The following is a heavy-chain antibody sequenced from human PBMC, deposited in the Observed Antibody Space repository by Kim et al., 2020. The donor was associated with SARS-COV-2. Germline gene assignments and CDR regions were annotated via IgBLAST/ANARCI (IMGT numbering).Heavy chain of an antibody. J-gene: IGHJ6*02. CDR2: ISGSGGST. CDR1: GFTFSSYA. D-gene: IGHD6-19*01. V-gene: IGHV3-23*01. Sequence: GGSLRLSCAASGFTFSSYAMSWVRQAPGKGLEWVSAISGSGGSTYYADSVKGRFTISRDNSKNTLYLQMNSLRAEDTAVYYCAKVGGSGWQGYYYYGMDVWGQGTTVTVSS. CDR3: AKVGGSGWQGYYYYGMDV.